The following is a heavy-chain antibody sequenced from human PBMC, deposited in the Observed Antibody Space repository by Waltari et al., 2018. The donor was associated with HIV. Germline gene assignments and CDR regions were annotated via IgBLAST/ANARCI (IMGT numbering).Heavy chain of an antibody. Sequence: EFQLVDSGGTLVQPGGSLQIFCAASGLPIRSYSLGWVRQDPGKGLEWVAYIKEDGSETNYVDSVKGRFTISRDNAKNSLSLQMHNLRVEDTAVYFCGRGGLRDYWGQGTLVTVSS. J-gene: IGHJ4*02. CDR3: GRGGLRDY. V-gene: IGHV3-7*01. CDR1: GLPIRSYS. CDR2: IKEDGSET. D-gene: IGHD3-16*01.